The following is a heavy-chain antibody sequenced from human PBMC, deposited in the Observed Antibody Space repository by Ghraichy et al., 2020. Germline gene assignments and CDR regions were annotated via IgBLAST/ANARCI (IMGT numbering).Heavy chain of an antibody. CDR1: EFTFSSYG. V-gene: IGHV3-30*02. CDR3: AKCGYSYGLYYYYYMDV. J-gene: IGHJ6*03. D-gene: IGHD5-18*01. Sequence: GGSLRLSCAASEFTFSSYGMHWVRQAPGKGLEWVAFIRYDGSNKYYADSVKGRFTISRDNSKNTLYLQMNSLRAEDTAVYYCAKCGYSYGLYYYYYMDVWGKGTTVTVSS. CDR2: IRYDGSNK.